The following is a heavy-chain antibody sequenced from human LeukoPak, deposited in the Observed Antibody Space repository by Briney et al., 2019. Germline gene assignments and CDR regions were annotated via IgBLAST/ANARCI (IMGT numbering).Heavy chain of an antibody. CDR2: ISYDGSNK. CDR1: GFTFSSYA. D-gene: IGHD6-6*01. Sequence: GGSLRLSCAASGFTFSSYAMHGVRQAPGKGLEWVAVISYDGSNKYYADCVKGRFTISRDNSKTTLSLQLNSLRTEDTAVYYCARETSSSYPVAYYLDSWGQGTLVTVSS. CDR3: ARETSSSYPVAYYLDS. V-gene: IGHV3-30*04. J-gene: IGHJ4*02.